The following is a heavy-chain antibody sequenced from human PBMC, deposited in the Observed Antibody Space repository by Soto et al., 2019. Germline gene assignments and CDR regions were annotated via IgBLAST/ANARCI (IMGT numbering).Heavy chain of an antibody. D-gene: IGHD3-10*01. V-gene: IGHV3-48*02. Sequence: EGHLVESGGDLVQPGGSLRLACAASGFTFSKYSMNWVRQAPGKGLEWVSYIDSQSGTIKYTDSVRGRFTISRDNAKNSLYLQMKSLRDEDTAFYYCAKENYGSGVPGPWGEGTLVTVSS. J-gene: IGHJ5*02. CDR3: AKENYGSGVPGP. CDR2: IDSQSGTI. CDR1: GFTFSKYS.